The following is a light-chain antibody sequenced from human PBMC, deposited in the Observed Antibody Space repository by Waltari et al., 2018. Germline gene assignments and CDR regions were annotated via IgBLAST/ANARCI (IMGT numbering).Light chain of an antibody. CDR1: QSVLYSPNNKNY. Sequence: DIVMTQSPDSLAVSLGERATVNCKSSQSVLYSPNNKNYLAWDQQKPGQPPKLLIYWASTRDSGVPDRFSGSGSGTDFTLTISSLQAEDVAVYYCQQYYSIPYTFGPGTKLEIK. CDR2: WAS. V-gene: IGKV4-1*01. CDR3: QQYYSIPYT. J-gene: IGKJ2*01.